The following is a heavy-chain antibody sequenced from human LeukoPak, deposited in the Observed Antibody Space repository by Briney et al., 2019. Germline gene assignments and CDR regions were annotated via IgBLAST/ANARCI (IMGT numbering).Heavy chain of an antibody. CDR2: IYYSGST. Sequence: SETLSLTCTVSGGSISSSSYYWGWIRQPPGKGLEWIGYIYYSGSTNYNPSLKSRVTISVDTSKKQFSLKLSSVTAADTAVYYCARVSGPGSDYDFWSGYYRKYFDPWGQGTLVTVSS. V-gene: IGHV4-39*07. CDR1: GGSISSSSYY. CDR3: ARVSGPGSDYDFWSGYYRKYFDP. J-gene: IGHJ5*02. D-gene: IGHD3-3*01.